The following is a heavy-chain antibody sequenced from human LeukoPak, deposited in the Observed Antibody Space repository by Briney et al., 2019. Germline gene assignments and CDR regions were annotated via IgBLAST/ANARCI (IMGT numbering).Heavy chain of an antibody. CDR1: GFTFSSYW. CDR3: ARELLPRYYYYYMDV. J-gene: IGHJ6*03. V-gene: IGHV3-7*01. CDR2: IKQDGSEK. Sequence: GSLRLSCAASGFTFSSYWMSWVRQAPGKGLEWVANIKQDGSEKYYVDSVKGRFTISRDNAKNSLYLQMNSLRAEDTAVYYCARELLPRYYYYYMDVWGKGTTVTVSS. D-gene: IGHD2-15*01.